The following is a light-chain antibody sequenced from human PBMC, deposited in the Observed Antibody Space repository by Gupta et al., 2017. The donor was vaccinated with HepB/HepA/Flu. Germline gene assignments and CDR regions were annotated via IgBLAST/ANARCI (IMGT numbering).Light chain of an antibody. Sequence: DIQMTQSPSTLSASVGDRVTITCRASQSFRTSLAWYQQKPGKAPKLLIYKASILETGVPSRFSGSXSGXEFTLTXSSRQPDDFATYYCQQYISYSTFGXGTKVEIK. CDR1: QSFRTS. CDR2: KAS. CDR3: QQYISYST. V-gene: IGKV1-5*03. J-gene: IGKJ1*01.